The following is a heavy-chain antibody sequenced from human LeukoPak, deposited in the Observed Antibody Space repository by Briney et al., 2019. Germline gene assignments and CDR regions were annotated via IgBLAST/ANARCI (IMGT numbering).Heavy chain of an antibody. CDR1: GFTFDDYG. CDR2: INWNGGST. D-gene: IGHD5-18*01. CDR3: ARQIRGYSYGYGYFDY. J-gene: IGHJ4*02. V-gene: IGHV3-20*04. Sequence: GGSLRLSCAASGFTFDDYGMSWVRQAPGKGLEWVSGINWNGGSTGYADSVKGRFTISRDNAKNSLYLLMNSLRAEDTALYYCARQIRGYSYGYGYFDYWGQGTLVTVSS.